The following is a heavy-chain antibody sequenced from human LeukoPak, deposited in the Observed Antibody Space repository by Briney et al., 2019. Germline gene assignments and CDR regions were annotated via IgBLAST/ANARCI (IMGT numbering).Heavy chain of an antibody. Sequence: PGGSLRLSCAASGFTFSSYSMSWVRQAPGKGLEWVSSISGTSSYIYYADSVKGRFTISRDNAKNSLYLQMNSLRAEDTAVYYCARVPADYWGQGTLVTVSS. CDR3: ARVPADY. D-gene: IGHD2-2*01. CDR1: GFTFSSYS. J-gene: IGHJ4*02. CDR2: ISGTSSYI. V-gene: IGHV3-21*01.